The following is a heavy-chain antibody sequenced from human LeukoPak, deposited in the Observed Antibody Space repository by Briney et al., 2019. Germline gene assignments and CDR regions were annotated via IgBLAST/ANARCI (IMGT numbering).Heavy chain of an antibody. J-gene: IGHJ4*02. CDR3: ARVRDLRYSYGGTWDY. CDR1: GGTSSSYA. Sequence: SVKVSCKASGGTSSSYAISWVRQAPGQGLEWMGGIIPIFGTANYAQKFQGRVTITTDESTSTAYMELSSLRSEDTAVYYCARVRDLRYSYGGTWDYWGQGTLVTVSS. D-gene: IGHD5-18*01. V-gene: IGHV1-69*05. CDR2: IIPIFGTA.